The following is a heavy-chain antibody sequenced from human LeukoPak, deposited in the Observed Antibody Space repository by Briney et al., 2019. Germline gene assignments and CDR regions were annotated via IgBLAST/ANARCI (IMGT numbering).Heavy chain of an antibody. D-gene: IGHD3-22*01. V-gene: IGHV3-23*01. CDR3: ATWLAPNYYDSSGYYPDAFDI. CDR2: ISGSGGST. J-gene: IGHJ3*02. Sequence: GGSLRLSCAASGFTFSSYAMSWVRQAPGKGLGWVSAISGSGGSTYYADSVKGRFTISRDNSKNTLYLQMNSLRAEDTAVYYCATWLAPNYYDSSGYYPDAFDIWGQGTMVTVSS. CDR1: GFTFSSYA.